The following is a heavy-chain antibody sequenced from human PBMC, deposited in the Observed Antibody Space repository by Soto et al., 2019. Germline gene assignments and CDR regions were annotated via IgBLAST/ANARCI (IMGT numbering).Heavy chain of an antibody. CDR3: ARGPGGDIVLMVYAHPFDY. CDR1: GGSISSSRSY. Sequence: SETLSLTCNVSGGSISSSRSYWAWIRQPPGKGLEWIANIFYSGSTYYNPSLASRVTVSVDTSKNQFSLKLSSVTAADTAVYYCARGPGGDIVLMVYAHPFDYWGQGTLVTVSS. D-gene: IGHD2-8*01. V-gene: IGHV4-39*01. CDR2: IFYSGST. J-gene: IGHJ4*02.